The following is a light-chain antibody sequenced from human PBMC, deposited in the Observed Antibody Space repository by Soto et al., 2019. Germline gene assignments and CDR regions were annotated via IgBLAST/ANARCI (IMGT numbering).Light chain of an antibody. CDR2: AAS. J-gene: IGKJ1*01. CDR1: QGIRND. CDR3: LQGYSYPWT. V-gene: IGKV1-6*01. Sequence: AIQLTQSPSSLSASVGDRVTNTCRASQGIRNDLGWYQQKPGKAPKLLIYAASSLQSGVPSRFSGSASGTDFTLTISSLQPEDFATYYCLQGYSYPWTFGQGTKVDIK.